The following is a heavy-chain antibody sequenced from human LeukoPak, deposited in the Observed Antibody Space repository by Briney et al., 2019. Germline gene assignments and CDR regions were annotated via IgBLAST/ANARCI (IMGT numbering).Heavy chain of an antibody. CDR1: GFTFGSFA. V-gene: IGHV3-23*01. CDR3: AKDRGYSHDGYFDL. J-gene: IGHJ2*01. D-gene: IGHD5-18*01. Sequence: GGSLRLSCEASGFTFGSFAMYWVRQAPGKGLDWIAGIFGSGGSPHYADSVKGRFTISRDNSKNTLYLQMNSLRAEDTAVYYCAKDRGYSHDGYFDLWGRGTLVSVSS. CDR2: IFGSGGSP.